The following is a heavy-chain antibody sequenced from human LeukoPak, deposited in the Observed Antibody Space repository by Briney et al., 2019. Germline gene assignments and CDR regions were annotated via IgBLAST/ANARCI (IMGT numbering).Heavy chain of an antibody. J-gene: IGHJ4*02. V-gene: IGHV4-59*01. CDR3: ARTGYGDGGY. CDR2: IYYTGST. Sequence: SETLSLTCTTSGGSISNYYWSWIRQPPGKGLEWIGYIYYTGSTNYNPSLKSRVTISLDTSKNQFSLKLSSVTAADTAVYYCARTGYGDGGYWGQGTLVTVSS. CDR1: GGSISNYY. D-gene: IGHD3-9*01.